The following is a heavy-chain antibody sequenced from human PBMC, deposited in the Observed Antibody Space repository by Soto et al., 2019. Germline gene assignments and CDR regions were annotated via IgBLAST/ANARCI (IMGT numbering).Heavy chain of an antibody. CDR2: ISSSSSYT. CDR3: ARQYYDFWSGYSPLGY. CDR1: GFTFSDYY. D-gene: IGHD3-3*01. V-gene: IGHV3-11*06. J-gene: IGHJ4*02. Sequence: GGSLRLSCAASGFTFSDYYMSWIRHAPGKGLEWVSYISSSSSYTNYADSVKGRFTISRDNAKNSLYLQMNSLRAEDTAVYYCARQYYDFWSGYSPLGYWGQGTLVTVS.